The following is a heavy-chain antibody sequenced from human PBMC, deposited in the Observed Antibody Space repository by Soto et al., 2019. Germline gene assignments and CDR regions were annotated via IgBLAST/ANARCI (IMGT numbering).Heavy chain of an antibody. CDR1: GYTFTSYA. D-gene: IGHD3-22*01. CDR2: INAGNGNT. V-gene: IGHV1-3*01. Sequence: GASVKVSCKASGYTFTSYAMHWVRQAPGQRLEWMGWINAGNGNTKYSQKFQGRVTITRDTSASTAYMELSSLRSEDTAVYYCARDPHYYDSRGPYYYGMDVWGQGTTVTVSS. J-gene: IGHJ6*02. CDR3: ARDPHYYDSRGPYYYGMDV.